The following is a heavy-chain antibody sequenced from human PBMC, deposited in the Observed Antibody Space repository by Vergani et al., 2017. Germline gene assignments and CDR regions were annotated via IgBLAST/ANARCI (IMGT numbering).Heavy chain of an antibody. CDR2: ISYDGSNK. CDR3: ARGLGDFWGGSFRFGWFDP. J-gene: IGHJ5*02. D-gene: IGHD3-3*01. Sequence: QVQLVESGGGVVQPGRSLRLSCAASGFTFSSYAMHWVRQAPGKGLEWVAVISYDGSNKYYADSVKGRFTISRDNSKNTLYLQMNSLRAEDTAVYYCARGLGDFWGGSFRFGWFDPWGQGTLVTVSS. V-gene: IGHV3-30-3*01. CDR1: GFTFSSYA.